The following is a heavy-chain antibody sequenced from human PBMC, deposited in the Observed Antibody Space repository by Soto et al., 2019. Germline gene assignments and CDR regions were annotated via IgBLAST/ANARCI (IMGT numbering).Heavy chain of an antibody. CDR1: GGSISSSSYY. J-gene: IGHJ6*02. D-gene: IGHD3-9*01. CDR2: IYYSGST. CDR3: ASEAYDILTGYYYGMDV. Sequence: LSLTCTVSGGSISSSSYYWGWIRQPPGKGLEWIGYIYYSGSTYYNPSLKSRVTISVDTSKNQFSLKLSSVTAADTAVYYCASEAYDILTGYYYGMDVWGQGTTVTVSS. V-gene: IGHV4-61*05.